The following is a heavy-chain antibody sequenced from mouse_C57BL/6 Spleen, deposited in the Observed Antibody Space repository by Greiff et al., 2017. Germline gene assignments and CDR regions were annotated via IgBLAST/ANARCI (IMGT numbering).Heavy chain of an antibody. J-gene: IGHJ4*01. CDR2: INPSTGGT. V-gene: IGHV1-42*01. CDR1: GYSFTGYY. D-gene: IGHD4-1*01. CDR3: ARRRELGDYYAMDY. Sequence: VQLQQSGPELVKPGASVKISCKASGYSFTGYYMNWVKQSPEKSLEWIGEINPSTGGTTYNQKFKAKATLPVDKSSSTAYMQLKSLTSEDSAVYYCARRRELGDYYAMDYWGQGTSVTVSS.